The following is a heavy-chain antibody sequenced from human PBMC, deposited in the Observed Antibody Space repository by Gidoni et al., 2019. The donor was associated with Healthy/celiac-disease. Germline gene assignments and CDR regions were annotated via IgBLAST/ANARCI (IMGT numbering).Heavy chain of an antibody. D-gene: IGHD3-22*01. CDR2: ISWNSGSI. J-gene: IGHJ3*02. V-gene: IGHV3-9*01. CDR1: GFTFDDYA. Sequence: EVQLVESGGGLVQPGRSLRLSCPASGFTFDDYAMHWVRQAPGKGLEGVSGISWNSGSIGYADSVKGRFTISRDNAKNSLYLQMNSLRAEDTALYYCAKPYYYDSSGYWAGGAFDIWGQGTMVTVSS. CDR3: AKPYYYDSSGYWAGGAFDI.